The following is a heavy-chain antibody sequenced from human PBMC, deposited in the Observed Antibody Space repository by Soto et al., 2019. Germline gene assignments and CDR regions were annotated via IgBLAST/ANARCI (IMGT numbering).Heavy chain of an antibody. Sequence: PGGSLRLSCTGSGFNFGNYAMSWVRQAPGKGPEWVGFIRSETYGGTPDYAASLRGRFTISRDDSKSIAYLEINSLQTDDTAVYYCTRYYYASSGYYVYWGQGTRGTVSS. CDR1: GFNFGNYA. V-gene: IGHV3-49*04. D-gene: IGHD3-22*01. CDR3: TRYYYASSGYYVY. J-gene: IGHJ4*02. CDR2: IRSETYGGTP.